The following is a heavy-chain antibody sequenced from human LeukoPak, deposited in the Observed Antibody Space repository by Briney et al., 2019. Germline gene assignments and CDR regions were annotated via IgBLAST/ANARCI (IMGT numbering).Heavy chain of an antibody. J-gene: IGHJ4*02. CDR3: ARVDTAMVIDY. CDR1: GGTFSSYA. V-gene: IGHV1-69*04. CDR2: IIPILGIA. Sequence: SVKVSCKASGGTFSSYAISWVRQAPGQGLEWMGRIIPILGIANYAQKFQGRVTITADKSTSTAYMELSGLRSEDTAVYYCARVDTAMVIDYWGQGTLVTVSS. D-gene: IGHD5-18*01.